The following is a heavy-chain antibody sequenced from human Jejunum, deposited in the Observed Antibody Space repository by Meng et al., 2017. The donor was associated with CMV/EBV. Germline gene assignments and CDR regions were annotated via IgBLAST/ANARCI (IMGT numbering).Heavy chain of an antibody. CDR1: GDSISSDIW. CDR2: VYHRGDT. Sequence: QVQLHAAGPGLLKPSGTRSLTCTVSGDSISSDIWWSWVRQPPGKGLEWIGEVYHRGDTNYNPSLKSRVDISVDKSKNQFYLSLFSVTAADTAVYYCGRDQGRELINHWGQGTLVTVSS. CDR3: GRDQGRELINH. J-gene: IGHJ4*02. D-gene: IGHD1-7*01. V-gene: IGHV4-4*02.